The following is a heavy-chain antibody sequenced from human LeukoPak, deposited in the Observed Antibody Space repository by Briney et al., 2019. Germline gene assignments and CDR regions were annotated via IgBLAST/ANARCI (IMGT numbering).Heavy chain of an antibody. CDR3: AKDLRYFDWLEYYFDY. Sequence: SQTLSLTCALSGDSVSSNSATWNWLRQSPSRGLEWLGRTYYRSKWYNDYAVSVKSRITINPDTSKNQFSLQLNSVTPEDTAVYYCAKDLRYFDWLEYYFDYWGQGTLVTVSS. CDR1: GDSVSSNSAT. J-gene: IGHJ4*02. CDR2: TYYRSKWYN. D-gene: IGHD3-9*01. V-gene: IGHV6-1*01.